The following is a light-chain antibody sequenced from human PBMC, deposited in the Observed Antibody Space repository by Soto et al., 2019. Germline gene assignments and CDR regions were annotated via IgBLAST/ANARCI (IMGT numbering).Light chain of an antibody. CDR3: QQHNNWPWT. J-gene: IGKJ1*01. CDR1: QSVSNNY. V-gene: IGKV3D-20*02. Sequence: VLTQSPGTLSLSPGERATLSCRASQSVSNNYLAWYQQKPGQAPRLVIYGASNRATGIPDRFSASGSGTDFTLTISRLESEDFALYYCQQHNNWPWTFGQGTK. CDR2: GAS.